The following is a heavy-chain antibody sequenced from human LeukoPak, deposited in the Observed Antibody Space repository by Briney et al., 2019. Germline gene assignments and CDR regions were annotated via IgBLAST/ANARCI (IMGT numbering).Heavy chain of an antibody. J-gene: IGHJ5*02. CDR2: ISAYNGNT. CDR3: ARDLRGNSVGEWFDP. D-gene: IGHD4-23*01. V-gene: IGHV1-18*01. CDR1: GYNFASYA. Sequence: GASVKVSCKASGYNFASYAISWVRQAPGQGLEWMGWISAYNGNTNSAQSLQGRLTMTTDTSTSTAYMELSRLRSDDTAVYYCARDLRGNSVGEWFDPWGQGTLVTVSS.